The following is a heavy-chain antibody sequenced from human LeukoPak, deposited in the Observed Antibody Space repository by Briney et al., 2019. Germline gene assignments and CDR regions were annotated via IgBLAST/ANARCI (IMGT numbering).Heavy chain of an antibody. J-gene: IGHJ4*02. CDR1: GGSISSGDYY. Sequence: PSQTLSLTCTVSGGSISSGDYYWSWIRQPAGKGLEWIGRIYTSGSTNYNPSLKSRVTMSVDTSKNQFSLKLSSVTAADTAVYYCARDPVTTPLDYWGQGTLVTVSS. CDR2: IYTSGST. CDR3: ARDPVTTPLDY. D-gene: IGHD4-17*01. V-gene: IGHV4-61*02.